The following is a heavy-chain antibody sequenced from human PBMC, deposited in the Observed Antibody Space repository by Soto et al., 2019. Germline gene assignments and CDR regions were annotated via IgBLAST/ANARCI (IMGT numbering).Heavy chain of an antibody. J-gene: IGHJ6*03. CDR2: FDPEDGET. Sequence: ASVKVSCKFSGYTLTELAMHWVRQAPGKGLEWMGGFDPEDGETIYAQKFQGRVTMTEDTSTDTAYMELSSLRSEDTAVYYCATFQWPDPYYYYYMDVWGKGTTVTVSS. CDR3: ATFQWPDPYYYYYMDV. V-gene: IGHV1-24*01. CDR1: GYTLTELA. D-gene: IGHD6-19*01.